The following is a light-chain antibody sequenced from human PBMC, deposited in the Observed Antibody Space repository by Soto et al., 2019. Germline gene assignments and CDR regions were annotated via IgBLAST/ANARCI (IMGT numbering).Light chain of an antibody. CDR2: GAS. CDR1: QSMSNSN. Sequence: IVLTQSPGTLSLSPGDRATLSCRASQSMSNSNLAWYQHKPGQAPRLLIYGASNRATGIPDRFSGSGSGTEFTLTISSLQSEDFAVYYCQQYNNWPPWTFGQGTKVDIK. CDR3: QQYNNWPPWT. J-gene: IGKJ1*01. V-gene: IGKV3D-15*01.